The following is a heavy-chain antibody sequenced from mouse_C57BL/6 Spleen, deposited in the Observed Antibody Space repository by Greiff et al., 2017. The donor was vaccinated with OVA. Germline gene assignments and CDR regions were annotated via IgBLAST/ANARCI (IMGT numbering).Heavy chain of an antibody. CDR2: ISDGGSYT. V-gene: IGHV5-4*01. D-gene: IGHD2-10*02. J-gene: IGHJ4*01. Sequence: EVKVVESGGGLVKPGGSLKLSCAASGFTFSSYAMSWVRQTPEKRLEWVATISDGGSYTYYPDNVKGRFPISRDNAKNNLYLQMSHLKSEDTAMYYCAREGYGNSYAMDYWGQGTSVTVSS. CDR1: GFTFSSYA. CDR3: AREGYGNSYAMDY.